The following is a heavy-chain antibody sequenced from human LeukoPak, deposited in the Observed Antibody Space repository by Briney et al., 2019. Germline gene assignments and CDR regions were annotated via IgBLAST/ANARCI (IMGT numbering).Heavy chain of an antibody. CDR3: ARDLEVAAAPDF. Sequence: SGGSLRLSCAASGFTFSTYSMNWVRQAPGKGLEWVSSISSSSGYIYYADSVKGRFTNSRDNAKNSLYLQMNSLRAEDTAVYYCARDLEVAAAPDFWGQGTLVTVSS. CDR2: ISSSSGYI. D-gene: IGHD2-15*01. V-gene: IGHV3-21*01. CDR1: GFTFSTYS. J-gene: IGHJ4*02.